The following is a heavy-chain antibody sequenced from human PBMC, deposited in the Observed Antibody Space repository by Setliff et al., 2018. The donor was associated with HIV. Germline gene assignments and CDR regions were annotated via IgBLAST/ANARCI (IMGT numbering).Heavy chain of an antibody. D-gene: IGHD3-9*01. CDR3: ARGPPRWEEAISWYFDL. J-gene: IGHJ2*01. V-gene: IGHV4-34*01. CDR2: ITDSGST. Sequence: PSETLSLTCAVYGGSFSGYSWSWIRQPPGKGLEWSGEITDSGSTNYTPSLKSRVTISIDTSKNQFSLKLSSVTAADTAVYYCARGPPRWEEAISWYFDLWGRGTLVTGSS. CDR1: GGSFSGYS.